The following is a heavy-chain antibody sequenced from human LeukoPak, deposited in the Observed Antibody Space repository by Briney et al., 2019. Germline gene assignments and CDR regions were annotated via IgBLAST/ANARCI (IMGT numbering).Heavy chain of an antibody. CDR1: GYTFTSYD. Sequence: ASVKVSCKASGYTFTSYDINWVRPATGQGLAWMGRIIPILGIANYAQKFQGRVTITADKSTSTAYMELSSLRSEDTAVYYCARELDSGYDHYFDYWGQGTLVTVSS. CDR2: IIPILGIA. D-gene: IGHD5-12*01. V-gene: IGHV1-69*04. J-gene: IGHJ4*02. CDR3: ARELDSGYDHYFDY.